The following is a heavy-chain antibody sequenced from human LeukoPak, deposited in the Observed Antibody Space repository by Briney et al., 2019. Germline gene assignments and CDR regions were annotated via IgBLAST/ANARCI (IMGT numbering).Heavy chain of an antibody. CDR1: GGSISSGSYY. Sequence: ASETLSLTCTVSGGSISSGSYYWSWIRQPAGKGLEWIGRIYTSGSTNYNPSLKHRVTISVDTSKNQFSLKLSSVTAADTAVYYCARTAGSGSYYPLDYWGQGTLVTVSS. D-gene: IGHD3-10*01. CDR2: IYTSGST. CDR3: ARTAGSGSYYPLDY. J-gene: IGHJ4*02. V-gene: IGHV4-61*02.